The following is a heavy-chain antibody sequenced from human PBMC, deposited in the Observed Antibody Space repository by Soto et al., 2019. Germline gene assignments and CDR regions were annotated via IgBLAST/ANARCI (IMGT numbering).Heavy chain of an antibody. J-gene: IGHJ4*02. CDR2: IYYSGST. Sequence: PSETLSLTCTVSGGSISSGDYYWSWIRQPPGKGLECIGYIYYSGSTYYNPSLKSRVTISVDTSKNQFSLKLSSVTAADTAVYYCERGTSTVSTLDNWGQGTLVTVSS. CDR3: ERGTSTVSTLDN. V-gene: IGHV4-30-4*01. CDR1: GGSISSGDYY. D-gene: IGHD4-4*01.